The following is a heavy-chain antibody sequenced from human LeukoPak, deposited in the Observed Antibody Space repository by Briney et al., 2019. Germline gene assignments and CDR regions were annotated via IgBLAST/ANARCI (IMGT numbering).Heavy chain of an antibody. V-gene: IGHV3-23*01. Sequence: PGGSLRLSCAASGFTFSSYAMSWVRQAPGKGLEWVSAISGSGGSTYYADSVRGRFTISRDNSKNTLYLQMNSLRAEDTAIYFCAKGVGLTTVTYVWDWGQGTLVTVSS. J-gene: IGHJ4*02. CDR2: ISGSGGST. D-gene: IGHD4-17*01. CDR1: GFTFSSYA. CDR3: AKGVGLTTVTYVWD.